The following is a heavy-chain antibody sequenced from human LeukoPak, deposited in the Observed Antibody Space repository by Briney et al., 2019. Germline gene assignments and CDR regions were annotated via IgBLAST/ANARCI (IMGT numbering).Heavy chain of an antibody. CDR2: VNTDGSTT. J-gene: IGHJ6*02. CDR1: GFTFSSYW. CDR3: ARVLLWFGDLYGMDV. D-gene: IGHD3-10*01. V-gene: IGHV3-74*01. Sequence: PGGSLRLSCAASGFTFSSYWIHWVRQAPGKGLVWISRVNTDGSTTSNADSVKGRFTISRDNAKNTLYLQMNSLRAEDTAVYYCARVLLWFGDLYGMDVWGQGTTVTVSS.